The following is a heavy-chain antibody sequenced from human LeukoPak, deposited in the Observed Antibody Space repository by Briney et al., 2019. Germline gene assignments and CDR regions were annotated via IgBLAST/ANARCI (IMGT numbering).Heavy chain of an antibody. CDR2: ISYDGSNK. J-gene: IGHJ6*02. CDR3: ARDFYVVVVPAAISRLYYYYYGMDV. CDR1: GFTFSSYA. Sequence: PGGSLRLSCAASGFTFSSYAMHWVRQAPGKGLEWVAVISYDGSNKYYADSVKGRFTISRDNSKNTLYLQVNSLRAEDTAVYYCARDFYVVVVPAAISRLYYYYYGMDVWGQGTTVTVSS. D-gene: IGHD2-2*02. V-gene: IGHV3-30-3*01.